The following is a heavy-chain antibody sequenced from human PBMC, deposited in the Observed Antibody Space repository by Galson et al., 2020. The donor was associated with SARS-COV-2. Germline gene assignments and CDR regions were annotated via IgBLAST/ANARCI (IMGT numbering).Heavy chain of an antibody. D-gene: IGHD6-13*01. V-gene: IGHV4-4*02. CDR2: ISHSGSP. CDR1: GASISSGDW. CDR3: IRKRGGSGYDDG. Sequence: SETLSLTCAVSGASISSGDWWCWVRQPPGKGLEWIGEISHSGSPNKNPSLKSRVTISMDTSTNQFSLILNSVTAAATAVYYCIRKRGGSGYDDGWGRGTLVTV. J-gene: IGHJ2*01.